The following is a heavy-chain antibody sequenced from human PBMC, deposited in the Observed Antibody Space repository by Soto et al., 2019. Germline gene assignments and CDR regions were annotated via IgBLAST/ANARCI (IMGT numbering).Heavy chain of an antibody. CDR3: TRSPGYCSGGSCYARNGIDV. V-gene: IGHV3-49*03. D-gene: IGHD2-15*01. Sequence: GGSLRLSCTASGLTFGDYVMSWFRQAPGKGLEWVGFIRSKTYGGTTEYAASMKGRITISRDDSKSIAYLQMNSLKSEDTAVYYCTRSPGYCSGGSCYARNGIDVWGQGTTVTVSS. CDR1: GLTFGDYV. CDR2: IRSKTYGGTT. J-gene: IGHJ6*02.